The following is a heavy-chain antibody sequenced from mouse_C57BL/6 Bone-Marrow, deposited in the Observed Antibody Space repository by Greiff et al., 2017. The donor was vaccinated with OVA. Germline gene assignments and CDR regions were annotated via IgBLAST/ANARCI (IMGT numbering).Heavy chain of an antibody. Sequence: VKLQQPGTELVKPGASVKLSCKASGYTFTSYWMHWVKQRTGQGLEWIGEIYPRSGNTYYNEKFKGKATLTADKSSSTAYMELRSLTSEDSAVYFCARSYGSFFVWGTGTTVTVSS. J-gene: IGHJ1*03. CDR2: IYPRSGNT. D-gene: IGHD1-1*01. CDR1: GYTFTSYW. CDR3: ARSYGSFFV. V-gene: IGHV1-81*01.